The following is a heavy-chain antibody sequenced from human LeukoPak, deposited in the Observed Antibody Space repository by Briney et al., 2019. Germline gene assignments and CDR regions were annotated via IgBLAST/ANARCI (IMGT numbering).Heavy chain of an antibody. Sequence: SETLSLTCTVSGGSISSYYWSWIRQPPGKGLEWIGYIYYSGSTNYNPSLKSRVTISEDTSKNQFSLKLSSVTAADTAVYYCARAFRGIFGVFEAFDIWGQGTMVTVSS. CDR2: IYYSGST. CDR3: ARAFRGIFGVFEAFDI. D-gene: IGHD3-3*01. J-gene: IGHJ3*02. CDR1: GGSISSYY. V-gene: IGHV4-59*08.